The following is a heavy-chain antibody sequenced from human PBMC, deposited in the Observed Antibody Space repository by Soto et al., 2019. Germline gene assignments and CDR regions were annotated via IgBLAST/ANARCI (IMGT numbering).Heavy chain of an antibody. V-gene: IGHV4-39*01. Sequence: KPWETLSLTCSVSGDSMRGYHFYWGWIRQAPGKGLEWIGSAYFSGGNTYYNPSLKSRVSISVDTSKNEFSLRLTSLTAADTAVYFCAYGSSSAWIDYWGQGTLVTVSS. CDR1: GDSMRGYHFY. CDR2: AYFSGGNT. CDR3: AYGSSSAWIDY. D-gene: IGHD6-25*01. J-gene: IGHJ4*02.